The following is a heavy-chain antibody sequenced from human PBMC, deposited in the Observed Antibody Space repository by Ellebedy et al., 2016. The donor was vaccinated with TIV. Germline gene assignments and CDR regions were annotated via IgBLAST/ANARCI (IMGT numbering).Heavy chain of an antibody. CDR1: GFTFSSYA. D-gene: IGHD5-24*01. V-gene: IGHV3-23*03. J-gene: IGHJ4*02. Sequence: PGGSLRLSCTASGFTFSSYALNWVRQAPGKGLEWVAGIGLGGTNTYYADSVKGRFTISRDNSKNILFLQMNSLRVEDTAVYYCVRDGYNNIPFDCWGQGTLVTVSS. CDR3: VRDGYNNIPFDC. CDR2: IGLGGTNT.